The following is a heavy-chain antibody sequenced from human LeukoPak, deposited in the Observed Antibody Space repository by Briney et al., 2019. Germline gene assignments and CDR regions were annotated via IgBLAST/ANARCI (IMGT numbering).Heavy chain of an antibody. V-gene: IGHV1-8*01. D-gene: IGHD5-12*01. Sequence: GASVKVSCKASGYTFTSYDINWVRQATGQGLEWMGWMNPNSGNTGYAQKFQGRVTMTRDTSISTAYMELNSLRSEDTAVYYCARLATRGRSSGYDFDYWGQGTLVTVSS. CDR2: MNPNSGNT. CDR3: ARLATRGRSSGYDFDY. CDR1: GYTFTSYD. J-gene: IGHJ4*02.